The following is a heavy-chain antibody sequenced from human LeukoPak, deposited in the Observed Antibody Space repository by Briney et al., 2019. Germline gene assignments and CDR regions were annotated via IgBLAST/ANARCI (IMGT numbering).Heavy chain of an antibody. J-gene: IGHJ6*02. CDR2: ISYDGSNK. V-gene: IGHV3-30*18. D-gene: IGHD2-2*01. CDR1: GFTFSSYG. Sequence: GGSLRLSCAASGFTFSSYGMPWVRQAPGKGLEWVAVISYDGSNKYYADSVKGRFTISRDNSKNTLYLQMNSLRAEDTALYYCAKDKCSSTSCLEGYYYGMDVWGQGTTVTVSS. CDR3: AKDKCSSTSCLEGYYYGMDV.